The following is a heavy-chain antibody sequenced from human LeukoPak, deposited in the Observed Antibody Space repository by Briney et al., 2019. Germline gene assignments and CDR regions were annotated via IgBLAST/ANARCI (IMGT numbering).Heavy chain of an antibody. V-gene: IGHV1-69*05. CDR2: INPIFHTP. D-gene: IGHD4-11*01. J-gene: IGHJ4*02. CDR1: GGTFSSHA. Sequence: SVKVSCKASGGTFSSHAISWVRQAPGQGLEWMGGINPIFHTPTYAKKFQGRLTITKDESMSTASMDLSSLISDDMAVYCARGRTTGEFDYWGQGTLVTVSS. CDR3: ARGRTTGEFDY.